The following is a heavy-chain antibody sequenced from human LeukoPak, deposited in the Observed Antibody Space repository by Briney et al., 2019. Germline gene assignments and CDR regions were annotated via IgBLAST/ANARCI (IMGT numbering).Heavy chain of an antibody. J-gene: IGHJ4*02. Sequence: WVRQPPGKGLEWVSAISGSGGSTYYADSVKGRFTISRDNSKNTLYLQMNSLRAEDTAVYYCAKDKESKTTYYYDSSGYYPYYFDYWGQGTLVTVSS. CDR3: AKDKESKTTYYYDSSGYYPYYFDY. V-gene: IGHV3-23*01. CDR2: ISGSGGST. D-gene: IGHD3-22*01.